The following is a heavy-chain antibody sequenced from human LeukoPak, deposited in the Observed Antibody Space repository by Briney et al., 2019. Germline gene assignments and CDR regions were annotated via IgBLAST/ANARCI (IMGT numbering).Heavy chain of an antibody. CDR3: ARDYGDYVSFFDY. J-gene: IGHJ4*02. D-gene: IGHD4-17*01. Sequence: GGSLRLSCAASGFTFSNYVMSWVRQAPGKGLEWVSSISINGDSTYYADSVKGRFTISRDNSKNTLYLQMNSLRAEDTAVYYCARDYGDYVSFFDYWGQGTLVTVSS. V-gene: IGHV3-23*01. CDR2: ISINGDST. CDR1: GFTFSNYV.